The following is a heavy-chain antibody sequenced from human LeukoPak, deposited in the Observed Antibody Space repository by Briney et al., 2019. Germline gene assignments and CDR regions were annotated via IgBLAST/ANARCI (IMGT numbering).Heavy chain of an antibody. D-gene: IGHD2-2*01. V-gene: IGHV3-23*01. Sequence: GGSLRLSCAASAFTFSSYAVNWVRQAPGKGLEWVSAISGSGGSTYYADSVKGRFTISRDNSKNTLYLQMNSLRAEDTAVYYCARRYCSSTSCNWGQGTLVTVSS. CDR1: AFTFSSYA. CDR3: ARRYCSSTSCN. J-gene: IGHJ4*02. CDR2: ISGSGGST.